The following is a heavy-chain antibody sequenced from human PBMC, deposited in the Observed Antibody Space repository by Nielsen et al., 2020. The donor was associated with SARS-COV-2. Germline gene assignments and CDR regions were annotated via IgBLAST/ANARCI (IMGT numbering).Heavy chain of an antibody. V-gene: IGHV1-18*01. Sequence: ASVKVSCKASGYTFTSYGITWVRQAPGQGLEWMGWISTYNGNTNYAQKFQGRVIMTTDTSTNTAYMEVRSLRADDTAIYYCARRGRRADPSDSWGQGTLVTVSS. J-gene: IGHJ4*02. D-gene: IGHD1-26*01. CDR3: ARRGRRADPSDS. CDR2: ISTYNGNT. CDR1: GYTFTSYG.